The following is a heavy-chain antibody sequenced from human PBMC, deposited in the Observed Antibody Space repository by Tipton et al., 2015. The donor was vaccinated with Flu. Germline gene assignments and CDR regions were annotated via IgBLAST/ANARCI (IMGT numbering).Heavy chain of an antibody. J-gene: IGHJ5*02. Sequence: TLSLTCTVSGYSISSGYYWGWIRQPPGKGLEWIGSIYHSGSTYYNPSLKSRVTISVDTSKNQFSLKPSSVTAADTAVYYCAREVLLWFREFVPWGQGTLVTVSS. D-gene: IGHD3-10*01. V-gene: IGHV4-38-2*02. CDR2: IYHSGST. CDR1: GYSISSGYY. CDR3: AREVLLWFREFVP.